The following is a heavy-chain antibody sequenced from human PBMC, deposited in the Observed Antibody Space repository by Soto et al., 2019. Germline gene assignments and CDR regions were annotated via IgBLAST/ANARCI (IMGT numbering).Heavy chain of an antibody. Sequence: QVQLVQSGAEVKKPGASVTVSCKASGYAFTSYGITWVRQAPGQGLEWMGWISGYNGNTNYAQKRQGRVTMTKDTSTSTAYMELRSLRSDDTAVYYCARGPRTTVSSPAFYWGQGTLLTVSS. CDR3: ARGPRTTVSSPAFY. CDR1: GYAFTSYG. CDR2: ISGYNGNT. J-gene: IGHJ4*02. V-gene: IGHV1-18*01. D-gene: IGHD4-17*01.